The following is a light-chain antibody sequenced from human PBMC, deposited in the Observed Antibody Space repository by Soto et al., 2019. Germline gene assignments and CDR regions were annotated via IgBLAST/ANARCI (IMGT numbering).Light chain of an antibody. CDR2: EVS. J-gene: IGLJ2*01. V-gene: IGLV2-8*01. CDR1: SSDVGGYNY. Sequence: QSALTQPPSASGSPGQSVTISCTGTSSDVGGYNYVSWYQQHPGKAPKLMIYEVSKRPSGVPDRFSGSKSGNTASLTVSGLQAEDEAAYYCSSYAGGNNLVFGGGTKLTVL. CDR3: SSYAGGNNLV.